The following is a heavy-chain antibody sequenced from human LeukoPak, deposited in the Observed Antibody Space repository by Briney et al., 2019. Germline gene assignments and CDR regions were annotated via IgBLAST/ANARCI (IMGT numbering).Heavy chain of an antibody. D-gene: IGHD4-23*01. CDR1: GGSISSYY. CDR3: ARDAFYGGNQFFDY. J-gene: IGHJ4*02. CDR2: IYYSGST. V-gene: IGHV4-59*01. Sequence: SETLSLTCTVSGGSISSYYWSRIRQPPGKGLEWIGYIYYSGSTNYNPSLKSRVTISVDTSKNQFSLKLSSVTAADTAVYYCARDAFYGGNQFFDYWGQGTLVTVSS.